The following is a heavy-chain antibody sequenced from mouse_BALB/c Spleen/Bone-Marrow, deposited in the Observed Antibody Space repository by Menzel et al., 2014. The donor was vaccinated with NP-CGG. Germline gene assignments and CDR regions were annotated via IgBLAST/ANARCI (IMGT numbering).Heavy chain of an antibody. V-gene: IGHV3-2*02. Sequence: EVKLMESGPGLVKPSQSLSLTCTVTGYSITSDYACNWIRQFPGNKLEWMGYISYSGSTSYNPSLKSRISITRDTSKNQFFLQLNSVTTEDTATYYCSHWAYYYAMDYWGQGTSVTVSS. CDR2: ISYSGST. CDR3: SHWAYYYAMDY. CDR1: GYSITSDYA. D-gene: IGHD4-1*01. J-gene: IGHJ4*01.